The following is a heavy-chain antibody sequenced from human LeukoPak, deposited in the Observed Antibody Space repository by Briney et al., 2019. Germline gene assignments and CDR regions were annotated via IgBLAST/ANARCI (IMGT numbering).Heavy chain of an antibody. Sequence: SETLSLTCTVSGGSITSYYWHWIRQPPGKGLEWIGYIYYSGSTNYNPSLKSRVTISVDTSRKQFSLKLHSVSAADTAVYYCARDRGRATWFDPWGQGTVVTVSS. CDR3: ARDRGRATWFDP. V-gene: IGHV4-59*01. CDR1: GGSITSYY. D-gene: IGHD3-10*01. J-gene: IGHJ5*02. CDR2: IYYSGST.